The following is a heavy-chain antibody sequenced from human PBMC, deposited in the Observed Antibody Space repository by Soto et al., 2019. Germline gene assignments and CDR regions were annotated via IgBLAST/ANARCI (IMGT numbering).Heavy chain of an antibody. CDR2: ISAYNGNT. Sequence: APVKVSCKASGYNFTSYGISWVRQAPGQGLEWMGWISAYNGNTNYAQKLQGRVTMTTDTSTSTAYMELRSLRSDDTAVYYCVRDRTPYCSCTSCYGGFWFDLWGQRSMVTVSS. D-gene: IGHD2-2*01. CDR3: VRDRTPYCSCTSCYGGFWFDL. CDR1: GYNFTSYG. V-gene: IGHV1-18*01. J-gene: IGHJ5*02.